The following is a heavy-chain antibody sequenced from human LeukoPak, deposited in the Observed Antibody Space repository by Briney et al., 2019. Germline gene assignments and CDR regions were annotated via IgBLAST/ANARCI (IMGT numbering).Heavy chain of an antibody. D-gene: IGHD6-6*01. V-gene: IGHV4-59*01. CDR3: ASYSSSLRRDAFDI. Sequence: SETLSLTCTASGGSISSFHWSWIRQPPGKGLEWIGYIYYSGSTNYNPSLKSRVTISVDTSKNQLSLKLSSVTAADTAVYYCASYSSSLRRDAFDIWGQGTMVTVSS. CDR1: GGSISSFH. J-gene: IGHJ3*02. CDR2: IYYSGST.